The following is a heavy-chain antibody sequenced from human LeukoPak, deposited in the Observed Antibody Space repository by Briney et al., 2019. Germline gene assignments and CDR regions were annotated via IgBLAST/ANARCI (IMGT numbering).Heavy chain of an antibody. CDR2: INWSGGST. CDR1: GFTFDDYG. J-gene: IGHJ6*03. Sequence: GGSLRLSCAASGFTFDDYGMSWVRQAPGKGLEWVSGINWSGGSTGYADSVKGRFTISRDNAKNSLYLQMNSLRAEDTALYYCARGYSGSYYYYMDVWGKGTTVTVSS. V-gene: IGHV3-20*04. D-gene: IGHD1-26*01. CDR3: ARGYSGSYYYYMDV.